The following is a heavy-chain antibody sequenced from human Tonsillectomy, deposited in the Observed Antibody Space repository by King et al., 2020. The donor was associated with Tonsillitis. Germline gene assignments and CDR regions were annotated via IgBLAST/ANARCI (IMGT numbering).Heavy chain of an antibody. CDR2: ISYDGTNK. V-gene: IGHV3-30*04. Sequence: QLVQSGGGVVQPGRSLRLSCAASGFTFSTYAMHWVRQAPGKGLKWVAVISYDGTNKYYADSVKGQFTISRDNSKNTLYLQLNSLRAEDTAVYYCARGLSVAGTSYYFDYWGQGTLVTVSS. CDR1: GFTFSTYA. J-gene: IGHJ4*02. D-gene: IGHD6-19*01. CDR3: ARGLSVAGTSYYFDY.